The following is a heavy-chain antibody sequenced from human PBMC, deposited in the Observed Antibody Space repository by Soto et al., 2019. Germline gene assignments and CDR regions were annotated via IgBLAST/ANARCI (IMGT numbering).Heavy chain of an antibody. CDR2: IIPIFGTA. Sequence: EASVKVSCKASGGTFSSYAISWVRQAPGQGLEWMGGIIPIFGTANYAQKFQGRVTITADESTSTAYMELSSLRSEDTAVYYCAEGLAAASPKYYYYYYGMDVWGQGTTVTVSS. V-gene: IGHV1-69*13. D-gene: IGHD6-13*01. CDR1: GGTFSSYA. J-gene: IGHJ6*02. CDR3: AEGLAAASPKYYYYYYGMDV.